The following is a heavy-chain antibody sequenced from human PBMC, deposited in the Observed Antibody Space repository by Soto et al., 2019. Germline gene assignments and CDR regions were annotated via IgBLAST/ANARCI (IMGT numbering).Heavy chain of an antibody. D-gene: IGHD2-21*02. J-gene: IGHJ6*02. CDR3: VHSRCGGDCLQSYSSPYYYGMDI. CDR2: IYWDGDR. V-gene: IGHV2-5*02. Sequence: QITLKESGPTLVKPTQTLTLTCTFSGFSLSTGGMGVGWIRQPPGKALEWLALIYWDGDRRYRPSLMSRLTIAKDTSKNPVVLTMTNMDPVDTATYYCVHSRCGGDCLQSYSSPYYYGMDIWGQGTTVTVSS. CDR1: GFSLSTGGMG.